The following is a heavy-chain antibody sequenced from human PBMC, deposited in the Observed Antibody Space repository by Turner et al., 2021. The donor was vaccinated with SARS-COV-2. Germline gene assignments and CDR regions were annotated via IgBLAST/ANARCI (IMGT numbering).Heavy chain of an antibody. CDR3: ALYSGYDSWYGMDV. CDR1: GYTFTSYY. Sequence: QVQLVQSGAEVQKPGASVKVSCKASGYTFTSYYVHWVRQAPGQGLEGMGIINPSGDSTSYPQKFQGRVTMARDTSTSTVYMELSSLRSEDTAVYYCALYSGYDSWYGMDVWGQGTTVTVSS. V-gene: IGHV1-46*01. D-gene: IGHD5-12*01. CDR2: INPSGDST. J-gene: IGHJ6*02.